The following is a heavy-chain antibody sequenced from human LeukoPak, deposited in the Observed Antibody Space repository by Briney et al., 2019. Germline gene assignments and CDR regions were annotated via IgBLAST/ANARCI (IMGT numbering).Heavy chain of an antibody. J-gene: IGHJ6*03. D-gene: IGHD6-13*01. CDR1: GFTFSSYA. Sequence: GGSLRLSCGASGFTFSSYAMSWVRQAPGKGLEWVSGISGSGGRTYYADSVKGRFTMSRDNSKNTLFLQMNSLRAEDTAVYYCAKDFVSSSLYYYFYKDVWGKGTTVTVSS. V-gene: IGHV3-23*01. CDR2: ISGSGGRT. CDR3: AKDFVSSSLYYYFYKDV.